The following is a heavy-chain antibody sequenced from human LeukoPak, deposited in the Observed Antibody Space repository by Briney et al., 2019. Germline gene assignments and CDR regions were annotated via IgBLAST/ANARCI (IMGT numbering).Heavy chain of an antibody. Sequence: PSETLSLTCGVSGYSITSGYFWGWIRQPPGKGLEWIGSIYHSGTTYYNPSLRSRVTISVDTSKNQFSLKLSSVTAADTAVYYCAGPPDSSDYGAAFDFWGQGTLVTVSS. J-gene: IGHJ4*02. D-gene: IGHD4-17*01. CDR3: AGPPDSSDYGAAFDF. CDR1: GYSITSGYF. V-gene: IGHV4-38-2*01. CDR2: IYHSGTT.